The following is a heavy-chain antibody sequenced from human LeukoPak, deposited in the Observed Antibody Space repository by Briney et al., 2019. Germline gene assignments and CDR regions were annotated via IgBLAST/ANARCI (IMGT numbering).Heavy chain of an antibody. D-gene: IGHD5-18*01. Sequence: SETLSLTCTVSGGSISSYYWSCIRQPPGKGLEWIGYIYYSGSTNYNPSLKSGVTISVDTCKNQFSLKLTSVTAADTPVYYCARSEHLWLLGVYYYGMDVWGQGTTVTVSS. V-gene: IGHV4-59*08. CDR3: ARSEHLWLLGVYYYGMDV. CDR1: GGSISSYY. J-gene: IGHJ6*02. CDR2: IYYSGST.